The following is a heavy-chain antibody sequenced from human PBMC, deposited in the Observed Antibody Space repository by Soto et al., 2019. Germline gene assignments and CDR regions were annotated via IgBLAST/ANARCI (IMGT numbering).Heavy chain of an antibody. CDR3: ARFYYDSSGYLPSPYYYYYGMDV. V-gene: IGHV3-23*01. Sequence: GGSLRLSCAASGFTFSSYAMSWVRQAPGKGLEWVSVISGIGASTYYADSVKGRFTISRDSSKNTVSLQMNSLRAEDTAVYYCARFYYDSSGYLPSPYYYYYGMDVWGQGTTVTVSS. J-gene: IGHJ6*02. CDR2: ISGIGAST. D-gene: IGHD3-22*01. CDR1: GFTFSSYA.